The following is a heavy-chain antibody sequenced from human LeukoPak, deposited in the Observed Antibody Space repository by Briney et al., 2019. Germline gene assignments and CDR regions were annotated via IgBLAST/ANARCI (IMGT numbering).Heavy chain of an antibody. D-gene: IGHD2-2*01. CDR1: GYTFTGYY. Sequence: ASVKVSCKASGYTFTGYYMHWVRQAPGQGLEWMGWINPNSGSTNYAQKFQGRVTMTRDTSISTAYMELSRLRSDDTAVYYCASVLGYCSSTSCYRFDYWGQGTLVTVSS. V-gene: IGHV1-2*02. CDR2: INPNSGST. CDR3: ASVLGYCSSTSCYRFDY. J-gene: IGHJ4*02.